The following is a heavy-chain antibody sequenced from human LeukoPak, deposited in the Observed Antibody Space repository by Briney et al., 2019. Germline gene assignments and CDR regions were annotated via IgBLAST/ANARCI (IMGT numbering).Heavy chain of an antibody. CDR1: GYTFTAYY. D-gene: IGHD3-16*02. CDR2: INPNSGGT. Sequence: ASVRVSCKASGYTFTAYYMHWVRQAPGQGLEWMGWINPNSGGTNYAQKFKGWVTLTRDTSINTTYMELSRLASDVTAVYFCARGTPGSYLGYWGQGTLVTVSS. J-gene: IGHJ4*02. V-gene: IGHV1-2*04. CDR3: ARGTPGSYLGY.